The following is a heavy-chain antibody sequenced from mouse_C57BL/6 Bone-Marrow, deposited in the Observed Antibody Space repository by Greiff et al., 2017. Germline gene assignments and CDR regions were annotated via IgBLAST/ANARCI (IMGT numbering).Heavy chain of an antibody. V-gene: IGHV1-54*01. CDR3: ARHSSGSTWFAY. CDR2: INPGSGGT. Sequence: QVHVKQSGAELVRPGTSVKVSCKASGYAFTNYLIEWVKQRPGQGLEWIGVINPGSGGTNYNEKFKGKATLTADKSSSTAYMQLSSLTSEDSAVYFCARHSSGSTWFAYWGQGTLVTVSA. CDR1: GYAFTNYL. D-gene: IGHD3-2*02. J-gene: IGHJ3*01.